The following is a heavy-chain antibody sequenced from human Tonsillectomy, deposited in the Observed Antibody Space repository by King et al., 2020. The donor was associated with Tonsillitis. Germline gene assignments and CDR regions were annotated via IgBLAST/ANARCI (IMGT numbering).Heavy chain of an antibody. V-gene: IGHV4-61*02. CDR1: GDSIKSGPYY. CDR2: ISSSGST. Sequence: QLQESGPGLVKPSQTLSLTCTVSGDSIKSGPYYWNWIRQPAGRGLEWIGRISSSGSTNSNPSLKSRVSISVDTSKNQFSLKLNSVSAADTAVYYCAREDFGDSPSWGQGTLVTVSS. CDR3: AREDFGDSPS. J-gene: IGHJ5*02. D-gene: IGHD4-17*01.